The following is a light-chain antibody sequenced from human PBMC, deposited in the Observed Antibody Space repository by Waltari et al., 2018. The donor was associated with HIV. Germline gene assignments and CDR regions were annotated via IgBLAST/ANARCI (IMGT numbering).Light chain of an antibody. CDR3: QSYDSGRRV. J-gene: IGLJ3*02. V-gene: IGLV1-40*01. Sequence: QSALTQPPSVSGAPGPRVTISCTGSRSNIGAGYAVHWYQQLPGTAPKLVIYDNFNRTSGVPDRFSGSKSGTSASLAITGLQAEDEADYYCQSYDSGRRVFGGGTKLAVL. CDR2: DNF. CDR1: RSNIGAGYA.